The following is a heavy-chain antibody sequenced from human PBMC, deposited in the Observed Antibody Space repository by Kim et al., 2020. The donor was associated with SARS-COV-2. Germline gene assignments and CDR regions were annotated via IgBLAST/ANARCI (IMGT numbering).Heavy chain of an antibody. V-gene: IGHV4-59*01. D-gene: IGHD6-19*01. Sequence: SETLSLTCTVSGGSISSYYWSWIRQPPGKGLEWIGYIYYSGSTNYNPSLKSRVTISVDTSKNQFSLKLSSVTAADTAVYYCARDADSSGWYPFDYWGQGTLVTVSS. CDR1: GGSISSYY. CDR2: IYYSGST. J-gene: IGHJ4*02. CDR3: ARDADSSGWYPFDY.